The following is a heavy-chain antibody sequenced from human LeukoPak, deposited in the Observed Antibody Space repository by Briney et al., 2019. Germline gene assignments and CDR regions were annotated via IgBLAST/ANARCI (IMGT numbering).Heavy chain of an antibody. CDR3: ARDVGRVVDEIDY. CDR2: ISSRSSYI. J-gene: IGHJ4*02. Sequence: PGGSLRLSCAASGFTFSSYSMNWVRQAPGEGLEWVSCISSRSSYIYYADSLKGRFTISRDNAKNSLYLQMNSLRAEDTAVYYCARDVGRVVDEIDYWGRGNLVSVSS. V-gene: IGHV3-21*01. D-gene: IGHD2-2*01. CDR1: GFTFSSYS.